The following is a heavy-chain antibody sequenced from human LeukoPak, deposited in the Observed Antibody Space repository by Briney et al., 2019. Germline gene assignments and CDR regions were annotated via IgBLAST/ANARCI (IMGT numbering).Heavy chain of an antibody. CDR2: SYSSGST. V-gene: IGHV4-59*01. J-gene: IGHJ4*02. CDR3: ARGPTRYYFDY. CDR1: GGSISSYY. Sequence: SETLSLTCIVAGGSISSYYWSWIRQPPGKGLEWIGYSYSSGSTNYNPSLKSRVTISLDTSKNQFSLKLSSVTAADTAVYYCARGPTRYYFDYWGQGSLVTVSS.